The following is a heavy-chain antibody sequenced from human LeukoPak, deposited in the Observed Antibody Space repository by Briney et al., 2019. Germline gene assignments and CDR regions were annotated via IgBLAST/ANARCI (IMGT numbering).Heavy chain of an antibody. CDR3: ARASMRMTTAGLVEY. Sequence: PGGSLRLSCAASDFIFSSYSMNWVRQAPGKGLDWVSYIISSSSIIYYADSVKGRFTISRDNAKNSLYLQMNSLRAEDTAVYYCARASMRMTTAGLVEYWGQGTLVTVSS. V-gene: IGHV3-48*04. CDR2: IISSSSII. J-gene: IGHJ4*02. CDR1: DFIFSSYS. D-gene: IGHD6-13*01.